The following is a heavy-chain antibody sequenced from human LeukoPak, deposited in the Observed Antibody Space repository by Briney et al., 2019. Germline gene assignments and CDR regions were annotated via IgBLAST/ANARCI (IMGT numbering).Heavy chain of an antibody. CDR2: INSNSGGT. D-gene: IGHD3-10*01. CDR1: GYTFTGYY. V-gene: IGHV1-2*02. Sequence: VASVKVSCKASGYTFTGYYMHWVRQAPGQGLEWMGWINSNSGGTNYAQKFQGRVTMTRDTSISTAYMELSRLRSDDTAVYYCAKDRDTYYYGSGSYGPGFDYWGQGTLVTVSS. J-gene: IGHJ4*02. CDR3: AKDRDTYYYGSGSYGPGFDY.